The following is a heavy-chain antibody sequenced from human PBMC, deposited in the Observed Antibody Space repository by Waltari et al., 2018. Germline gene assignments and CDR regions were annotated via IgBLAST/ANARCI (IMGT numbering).Heavy chain of an antibody. J-gene: IGHJ5*02. CDR2: IWYDGSNK. D-gene: IGHD5-18*01. Sequence: QVQLVESGGGVVQPGRSLRLYCAASGFTFSSYGMHWVRQAPGKGLEWVAVIWYDGSNKYYADSVKGRFTISRDNSKNTLYLQMNSLRAEDTAVYYCARELMDTAMVYQFDPWGQGTLVTVSS. V-gene: IGHV3-33*01. CDR3: ARELMDTAMVYQFDP. CDR1: GFTFSSYG.